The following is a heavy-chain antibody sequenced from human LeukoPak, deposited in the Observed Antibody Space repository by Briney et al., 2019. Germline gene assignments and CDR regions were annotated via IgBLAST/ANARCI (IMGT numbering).Heavy chain of an antibody. Sequence: PSETLSLTCAVYGGSFSGYYWSWIRRSPGKGLEWIGEINHSGSTNYDPSLKSRVTISVDTSKNQFSLKLNSVTTADTAVYYCARVPRITIFGVVTRPDVYYFDYWGQGTLVTVSS. CDR3: ARVPRITIFGVVTRPDVYYFDY. CDR2: INHSGST. D-gene: IGHD3-3*01. CDR1: GGSFSGYY. J-gene: IGHJ4*02. V-gene: IGHV4-34*01.